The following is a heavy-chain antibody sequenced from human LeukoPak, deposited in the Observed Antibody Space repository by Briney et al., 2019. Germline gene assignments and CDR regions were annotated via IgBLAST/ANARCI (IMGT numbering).Heavy chain of an antibody. V-gene: IGHV3-48*03. CDR3: GKLIPSWFVL. Sequence: GGSLRLSCAASGFTFSSYEMNWVRQAPGKGLEWVSYISSSGSTIYYADSVKGRFTISRDNSENSVYLQMNSLRAEDTAVYYWGKLIPSWFVLWGEKTLVTVSS. CDR2: ISSSGSTI. J-gene: IGHJ5*02. D-gene: IGHD3-16*01. CDR1: GFTFSSYE.